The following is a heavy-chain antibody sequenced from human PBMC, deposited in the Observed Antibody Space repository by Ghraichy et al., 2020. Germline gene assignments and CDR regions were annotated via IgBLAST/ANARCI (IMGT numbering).Heavy chain of an antibody. CDR1: GFTFSSYW. CDR3: AREKKDDRRFDY. D-gene: IGHD3-22*01. V-gene: IGHV3-74*01. Sequence: GGSRRLSCAASGFTFSSYWMHWVRQAPGKGLVWVSRINSDGNTTNYADSVKGQFTISRDNAKNTLYLQMNSLRAEDTAVYYCAREKKDDRRFDYWGQGTLVTVSS. CDR2: INSDGNTT. J-gene: IGHJ4*02.